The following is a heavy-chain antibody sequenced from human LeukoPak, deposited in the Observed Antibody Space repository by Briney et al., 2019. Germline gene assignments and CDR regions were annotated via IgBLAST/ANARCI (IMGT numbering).Heavy chain of an antibody. D-gene: IGHD3-22*01. V-gene: IGHV4-4*02. CDR3: ARVGYYDSSGYYWYDP. Sequence: SGTLSLTCAVSGVSISSSNWWSWVRQLPGRGLEWIGEIYHSGTTNYNPSLKSRVTISVDKSKNQFSLNLTSVTAADTAVYYCARVGYYDSSGYYWYDPWGQGTLVTVSS. CDR2: IYHSGTT. CDR1: GVSISSSNW. J-gene: IGHJ5*02.